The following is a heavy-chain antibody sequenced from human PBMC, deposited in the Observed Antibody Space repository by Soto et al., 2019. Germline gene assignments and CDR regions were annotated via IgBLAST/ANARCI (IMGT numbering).Heavy chain of an antibody. CDR3: ARECIDMVRGVIRRLYYFDY. V-gene: IGHV1-46*03. CDR1: GYTFTSYH. Sequence: ASVKVSCKASGYTFTSYHMHWVRQAPGQGLEWVGLINPSGGSTSNAEKFQGRVTMTRDTSTRTVYMELSSLRSEDTAVYYCARECIDMVRGVIRRLYYFDYWGQGTLVTVSS. D-gene: IGHD3-10*01. CDR2: INPSGGST. J-gene: IGHJ4*02.